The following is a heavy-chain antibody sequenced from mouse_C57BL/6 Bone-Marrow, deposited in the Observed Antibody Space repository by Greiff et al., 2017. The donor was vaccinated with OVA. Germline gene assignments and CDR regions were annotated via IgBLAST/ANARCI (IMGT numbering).Heavy chain of an antibody. V-gene: IGHV1-69*01. CDR2: IDPSDSYT. J-gene: IGHJ3*01. CDR3: ASLISNAY. CDR1: GYTFTSYW. Sequence: VQLQQSGAELVMPGASVKLSCKASGYTFTSYWMHWVKQRPGQGLEWIGEIDPSDSYTNYNQKFKGKSTLTVDKSSSTAYMQLSSLTSEDSAVYYCASLISNAYWGQGTLVTVSA. D-gene: IGHD1-1*01.